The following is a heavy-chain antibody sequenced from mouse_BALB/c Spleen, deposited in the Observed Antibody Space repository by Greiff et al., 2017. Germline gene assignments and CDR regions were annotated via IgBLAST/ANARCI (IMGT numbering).Heavy chain of an antibody. CDR3: ARHAIYAMDY. CDR2: ISSGGSYT. Sequence: DVKLVESGGGLVKPGGSLKLSCAASGFTFSSYAMSWVRQTPEKRLEWVATISSGGSYTYYPDSVKGRFTISRDNAKNTLYLQMSSLRSEDTAMYYCARHAIYAMDYWGQGTSVTVSS. V-gene: IGHV5-9-3*01. J-gene: IGHJ4*01. CDR1: GFTFSSYA.